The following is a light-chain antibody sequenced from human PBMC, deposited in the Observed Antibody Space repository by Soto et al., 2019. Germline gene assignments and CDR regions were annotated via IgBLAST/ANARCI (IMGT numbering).Light chain of an antibody. CDR1: QNINSY. CDR2: DAS. J-gene: IGKJ4*01. CDR3: QQRNSWTRA. Sequence: EIVLTQSPDTLSLSLGERATLSCRASQNINSYLVWYQQKPGQAPRLLIYDASKRATGIPDRFSGSGPGTGVTLSINRLAPEDFARYYCQQRNSWTRAFGGATQVEIK. V-gene: IGKV3-11*01.